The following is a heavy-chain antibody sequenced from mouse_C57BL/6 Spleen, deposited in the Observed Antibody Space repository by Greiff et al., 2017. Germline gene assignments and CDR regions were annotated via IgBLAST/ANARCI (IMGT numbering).Heavy chain of an antibody. D-gene: IGHD2-4*01. J-gene: IGHJ2*01. CDR1: GYSFTGYY. CDR2: INPSTGGT. CDR3: ARRGVYYDYGRFDY. V-gene: IGHV1-42*01. Sequence: VQLQQSGPELVKPGASVKISCKASGYSFTGYYMNWVKQSPEKSLEWIGEINPSTGGTTYNQKFKAKATLTVGKSSSTAYMQLKSLTSEDSAVYYCARRGVYYDYGRFDYWGQGTTLTVSS.